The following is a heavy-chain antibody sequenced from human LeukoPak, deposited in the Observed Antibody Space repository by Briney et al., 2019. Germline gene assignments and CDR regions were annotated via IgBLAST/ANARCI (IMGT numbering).Heavy chain of an antibody. D-gene: IGHD3-22*01. Sequence: GGSLRLSCEASGFSFSSYWMTWVRQPPGKGPEWVANIKQDESEKYSVDSVKGRFTISRDNSKNTVYLQMNSLRAEDTAVYYCAKVPNLGNYYDTSGSEYYFDYWGQGTLVTVSS. CDR3: AKVPNLGNYYDTSGSEYYFDY. J-gene: IGHJ4*02. CDR2: IKQDESEK. CDR1: GFSFSSYW. V-gene: IGHV3-7*03.